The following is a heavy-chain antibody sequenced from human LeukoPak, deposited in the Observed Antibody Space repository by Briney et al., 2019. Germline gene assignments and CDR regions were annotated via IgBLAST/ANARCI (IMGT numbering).Heavy chain of an antibody. CDR3: ARAFRGSGFFDY. V-gene: IGHV4-39*07. CDR2: IYYSGST. Sequence: PSETLSLTCTVSGGSISSSSYYWGWIRQPPGKGLEWIGSIYYSGSTYYNPSLKSRVTISVDTSKNQFSLKLSSVTAADTAVYYCARAFRGSGFFDYWGQGTLVTVSS. CDR1: GGSISSSSYY. J-gene: IGHJ4*02. D-gene: IGHD3-22*01.